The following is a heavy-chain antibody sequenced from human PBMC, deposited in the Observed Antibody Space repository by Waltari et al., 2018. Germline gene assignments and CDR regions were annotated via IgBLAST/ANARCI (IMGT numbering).Heavy chain of an antibody. V-gene: IGHV3-30*01. CDR2: ISYDGSNK. D-gene: IGHD6-19*01. Sequence: QVQLVESGGGVVQPGRSLSLSCSASGFTFSSYAMPWVRQAPGKGLEWVAVISYDGSNKYYADSVKGRFTISRDNSKNTLYLQMNSLRAEDTAVYYCASTLIAVAGPFDYWGQGTLVTVSS. J-gene: IGHJ4*02. CDR3: ASTLIAVAGPFDY. CDR1: GFTFSSYA.